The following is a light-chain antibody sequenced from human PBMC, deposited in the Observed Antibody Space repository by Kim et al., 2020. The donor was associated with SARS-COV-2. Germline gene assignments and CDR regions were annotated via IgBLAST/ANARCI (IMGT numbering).Light chain of an antibody. Sequence: DIQMTQSPSSLSASVGDRVTITCRASQGISNYLDWYQQKPGKVPKLLIYAASTLQSGVPSRFSGSGSGTDFTLTISSLQPEDVATCYCPKYNRAPPLTFGEVTKVEIK. J-gene: IGKJ4*01. CDR2: AAS. V-gene: IGKV1-27*01. CDR3: PKYNRAPPLT. CDR1: QGISNY.